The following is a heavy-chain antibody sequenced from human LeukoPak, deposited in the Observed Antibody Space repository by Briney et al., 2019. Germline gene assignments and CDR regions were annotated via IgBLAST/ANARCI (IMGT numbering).Heavy chain of an antibody. V-gene: IGHV1-8*01. CDR2: MNPNSGNT. CDR1: GYTFTSYD. CDR3: ARGSSDYYDTSGSY. D-gene: IGHD3-22*01. J-gene: IGHJ4*02. Sequence: ASVKVSCKASGYTFTSYDINWVRQATGQGLEWMGWMNPNSGNTGYAQKFQGRVTMTRNTSISTAYIELSRLRSEDTAVYYCARGSSDYYDTSGSYWGQGTLVTVSS.